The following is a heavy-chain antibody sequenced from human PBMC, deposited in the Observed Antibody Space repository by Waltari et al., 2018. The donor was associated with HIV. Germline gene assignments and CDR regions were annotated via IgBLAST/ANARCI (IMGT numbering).Heavy chain of an antibody. CDR2: ISGTSSVI. Sequence: EVRLVQSGGGLVQPGGSLRLSCAASGFTFRTYSMNWVRQAPGMGLDWIAYISGTSSVIYYADSVKGRFTISRDNANSSLYLQMDSLRAEDTAVYFCASPITMIAGFDSWGQGTLVTVSS. V-gene: IGHV3-48*04. J-gene: IGHJ4*02. D-gene: IGHD2-21*01. CDR1: GFTFRTYS. CDR3: ASPITMIAGFDS.